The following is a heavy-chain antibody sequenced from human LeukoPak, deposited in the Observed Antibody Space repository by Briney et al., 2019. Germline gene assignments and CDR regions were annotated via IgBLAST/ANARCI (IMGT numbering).Heavy chain of an antibody. CDR2: ISSSSSYI. J-gene: IGHJ4*02. D-gene: IGHD1-1*01. V-gene: IGHV3-21*01. Sequence: GGSLRLSCAASGFTFSSYSMNWVRQAPGKGLEWVSSISSSSSYIYYADSVKGRFTISRDNAKNSLYLQMNSLRAEDTAVYYCASTTGREYYFDYWGQGTLVTVSS. CDR1: GFTFSSYS. CDR3: ASTTGREYYFDY.